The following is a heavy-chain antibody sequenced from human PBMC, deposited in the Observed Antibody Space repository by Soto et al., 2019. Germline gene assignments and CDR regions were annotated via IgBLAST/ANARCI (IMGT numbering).Heavy chain of an antibody. CDR1: GAPITTTYW. Sequence: QVQLQESGPGLVKPSETLSLTCTVSGAPITTTYWWAWVRLPPGKGLEWIGEMHHGGTPNSNPSLESRITMSLDKSNNHFSLKLTSVTAADTAIYYCATQTISYTWDVWGRGTPV. V-gene: IGHV4-4*02. J-gene: IGHJ6*02. CDR2: MHHGGTP. CDR3: ATQTISYTWDV. D-gene: IGHD3-3*01.